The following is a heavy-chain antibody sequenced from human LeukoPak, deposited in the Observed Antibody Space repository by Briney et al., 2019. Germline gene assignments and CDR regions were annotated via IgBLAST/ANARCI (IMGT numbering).Heavy chain of an antibody. CDR1: GGSISSSGCY. D-gene: IGHD4-17*01. Sequence: PSETLSLTCTVSGGSISSSGCYWGWIRQPPGKGLEWIGSIYYSGSTYYNPSLKSRVTISVDTSKNQFSLKLSSVTAADTAVYYCARQGTVTTYYYYYYGMDVWGQGTTVTVSS. CDR3: ARQGTVTTYYYYYYGMDV. V-gene: IGHV4-39*01. J-gene: IGHJ6*02. CDR2: IYYSGST.